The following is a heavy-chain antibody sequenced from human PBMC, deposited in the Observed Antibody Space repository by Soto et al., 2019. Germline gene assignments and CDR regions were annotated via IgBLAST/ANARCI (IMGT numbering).Heavy chain of an antibody. D-gene: IGHD2-2*01. V-gene: IGHV1-18*01. CDR2: ISAYNGNT. Sequence: ASLKVSCKASGYTFTSYGISWVRQAPGQGLEWMGWISAYNGNTNYAQKLQGRVTMTTDTSTSTAYMELRSLRSDDTAMYYCARDYCSGTTCYEFDYWGQGTQVTVSS. J-gene: IGHJ4*02. CDR3: ARDYCSGTTCYEFDY. CDR1: GYTFTSYG.